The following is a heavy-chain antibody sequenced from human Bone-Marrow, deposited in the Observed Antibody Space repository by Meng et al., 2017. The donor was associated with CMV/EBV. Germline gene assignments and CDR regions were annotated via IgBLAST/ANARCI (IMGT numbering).Heavy chain of an antibody. D-gene: IGHD2-2*01. CDR1: GFTVSSNY. J-gene: IGHJ5*02. V-gene: IGHV3-23*01. CDR3: ARGFTRFDP. CDR2: ISGSGGST. Sequence: GESLKISCAASGFTVSSNYMSWVRQAPGKGLEWVSAISGSGGSTYYADSVKGRFTISRDNSKNTLYLQMNSLRAEDTAVYYCARGFTRFDPWGQGTLVTVSS.